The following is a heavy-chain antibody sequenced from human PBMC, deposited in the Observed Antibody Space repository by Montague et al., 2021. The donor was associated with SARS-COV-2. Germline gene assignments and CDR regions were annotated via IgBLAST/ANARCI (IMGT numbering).Heavy chain of an antibody. Sequence: SETLSLTCAVYGGSFSGYNWGWIRQSPGKGLEWIGQINDSGGTKYNPSLKSRVTISLDTSKNQFSLKLSPVTAADTAVYYCARGVPGYWGQGTLVTVSS. V-gene: IGHV4-34*01. D-gene: IGHD4/OR15-4a*01. CDR2: INDSGGT. J-gene: IGHJ4*02. CDR3: ARGVPGY. CDR1: GGSFSGYN.